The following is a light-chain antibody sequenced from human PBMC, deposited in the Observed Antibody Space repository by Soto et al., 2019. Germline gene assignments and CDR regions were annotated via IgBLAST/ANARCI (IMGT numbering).Light chain of an antibody. J-gene: IGLJ2*01. Sequence: QSALTQPASVSGFPGQSITISCTGTSSDVGSYNLVSWYQQHPGKAPKLMIYEGSKRPSGVSNRFSGSKSGNTASLTISGRQAEDEADYYCCSYAGTVVFGGGTKLTVL. CDR1: SSDVGSYNL. CDR3: CSYAGTVV. CDR2: EGS. V-gene: IGLV2-23*01.